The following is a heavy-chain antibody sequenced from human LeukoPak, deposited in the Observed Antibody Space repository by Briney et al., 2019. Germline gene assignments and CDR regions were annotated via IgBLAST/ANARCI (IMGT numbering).Heavy chain of an antibody. V-gene: IGHV4-34*01. CDR3: ARRRYDFWSGYPYYFDY. J-gene: IGHJ4*02. Sequence: TSETLSLTCAVYGGSFSGYYWSWIRQPPGKGLEWIGEINHSGSTNYNPSLKSRVTISVDTSKNQFSLKLSSVTAADTAVYYCARRRYDFWSGYPYYFDYWGQGTLVTVSS. CDR2: INHSGST. CDR1: GGSFSGYY. D-gene: IGHD3-3*01.